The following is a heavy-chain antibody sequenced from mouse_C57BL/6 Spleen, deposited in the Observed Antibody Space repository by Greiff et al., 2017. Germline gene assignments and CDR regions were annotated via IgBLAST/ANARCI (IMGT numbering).Heavy chain of an antibody. J-gene: IGHJ4*01. D-gene: IGHD2-1*01. CDR2: IDPENGDT. CDR1: GFNIKDDY. Sequence: VQLKESGAELVRPGASVKLSCTASGFNIKDDYMHWVKQRPEQGLEWIGWIDPENGDTEYASKFQGKATITADTSSNTAYLQLSSLTSEDTAVYYFTTGIYYGNYGAMDYWGQGTSVTVSS. CDR3: TTGIYYGNYGAMDY. V-gene: IGHV14-4*01.